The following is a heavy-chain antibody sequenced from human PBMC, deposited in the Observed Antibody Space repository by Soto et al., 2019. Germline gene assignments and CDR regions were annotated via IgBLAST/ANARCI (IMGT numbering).Heavy chain of an antibody. CDR2: IIPILGIA. Sequence: QVQLVQSGAEVKKPGSSVKVSCKASGGTFSSYTISWVRQAPGQGLEWMGRIIPILGIANYAQKFQGRVTITADKSTSTAYMELSSLRSDDTAVYYCARVLQPHYDILPGANWFAPWGQGTLVRVSS. CDR1: GGTFSSYT. J-gene: IGHJ5*02. D-gene: IGHD3-9*01. V-gene: IGHV1-69*02. CDR3: ARVLQPHYDILPGANWFAP.